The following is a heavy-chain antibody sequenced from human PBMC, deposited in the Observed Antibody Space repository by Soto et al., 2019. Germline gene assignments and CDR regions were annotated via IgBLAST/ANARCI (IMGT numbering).Heavy chain of an antibody. V-gene: IGHV3-9*02. CDR2: IFWESGGT. J-gene: IGHJ4*02. D-gene: IGHD3-16*01. CDR3: VNDFEAGGARF. CDR1: GITPEQNA. Sequence: EVQLVESGGGLEQPGGSLRLSCAVSGITPEQNAMHWVRQTPGKGLEWVSGIFWESGGTGYADSVQGRFTISRDNAKNSLLLQMNSLRTEDTALYYCVNDFEAGGARFWGQGTLVIVSS.